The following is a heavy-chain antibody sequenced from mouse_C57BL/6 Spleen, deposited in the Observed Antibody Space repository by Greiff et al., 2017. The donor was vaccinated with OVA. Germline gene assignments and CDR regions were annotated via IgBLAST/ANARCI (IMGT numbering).Heavy chain of an antibody. V-gene: IGHV1-59*01. CDR2: IDPSDSYT. D-gene: IGHD1-1*01. Sequence: VQLQQPGAELVRPGTSVKLSCKASGYTFTSYWMHWVKQRPGQGLEWIGVIDPSDSYTNYNQKFKGKATLTVDTSSSTAYMQLSSLTSEDSAVYYCATTVVAHWYFDVWGTGTTVTVSS. CDR1: GYTFTSYW. CDR3: ATTVVAHWYFDV. J-gene: IGHJ1*03.